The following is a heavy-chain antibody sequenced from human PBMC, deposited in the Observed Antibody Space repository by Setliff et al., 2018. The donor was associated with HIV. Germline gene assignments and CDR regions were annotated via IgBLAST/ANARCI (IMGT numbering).Heavy chain of an antibody. Sequence: GSGPTLVNPTETLTLTCTFSGFSLTTIRVAVGWIRQPPGKAPEWLGFIYWDDDKRYSPSLKTRITITKDTSKNQVVLTMARMDPVDTATYYCAHRRVGNYDSSGNYHSYFDYWGQGILVTVS. D-gene: IGHD3-22*01. CDR3: AHRRVGNYDSSGNYHSYFDY. J-gene: IGHJ4*02. CDR2: IYWDDDK. CDR1: GFSLTTIRVA. V-gene: IGHV2-5*02.